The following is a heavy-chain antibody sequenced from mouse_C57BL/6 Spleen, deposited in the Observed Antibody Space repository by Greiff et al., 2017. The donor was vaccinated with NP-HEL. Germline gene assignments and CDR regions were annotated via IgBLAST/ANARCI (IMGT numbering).Heavy chain of an antibody. CDR2: IYPSDSDT. D-gene: IGHD2-4*01. J-gene: IGHJ4*01. Sequence: QVQLKQPGAELVRPGSSVKLSCKASGYTFTSYWMDWVKQRPGQGLEWIGNIYPSDSDTHYNQKFKDKATLTVDKSSSTAYMQLSSLTSEDSAVYYCARKGYYDYDALYYAMDYWGQGTSVTVSS. V-gene: IGHV1-61*01. CDR3: ARKGYYDYDALYYAMDY. CDR1: GYTFTSYW.